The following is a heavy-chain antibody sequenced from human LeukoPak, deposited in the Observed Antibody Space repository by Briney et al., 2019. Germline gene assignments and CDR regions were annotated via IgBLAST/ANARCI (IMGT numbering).Heavy chain of an antibody. CDR2: IKYSGST. CDR1: GDSISSYF. Sequence: NRAETLSLTCTVSGDSISSYFWIWMRQPPGKGLEWIAYIKYSGSTNSNPSLKSRVTISVDTSKDEFSLTLGSVNAAATALYSCARRALHTWYFDVWGRGTLVTVSP. J-gene: IGHJ2*01. D-gene: IGHD4-11*01. V-gene: IGHV4-59*08. CDR3: ARRALHTWYFDV.